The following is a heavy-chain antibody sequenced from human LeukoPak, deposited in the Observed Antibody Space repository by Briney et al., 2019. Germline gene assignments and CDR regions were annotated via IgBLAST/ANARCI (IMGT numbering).Heavy chain of an antibody. J-gene: IGHJ4*02. CDR2: ISWNSGSI. Sequence: GGSLRLSCAASGFIFDDYAMHWVRQAPGKGLEWVSGISWNSGSIGYADSVKGRFTISRDNAKNSLYLQMNSLRAEDTALYYCARDYYDSSGYDYWGQGTLVTVSS. CDR1: GFIFDDYA. V-gene: IGHV3-9*01. CDR3: ARDYYDSSGYDY. D-gene: IGHD3-22*01.